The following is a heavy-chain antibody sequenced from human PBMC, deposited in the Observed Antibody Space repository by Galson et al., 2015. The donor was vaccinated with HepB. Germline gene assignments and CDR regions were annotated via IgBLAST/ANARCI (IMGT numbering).Heavy chain of an antibody. V-gene: IGHV3-30*18. CDR3: AKDHRSWYDGFDY. CDR1: GFTFSSYG. Sequence: SLRLSCAASGFTFSSYGMHWVRQAPGKGLEWVAVISYDGSNKYYADSVKGRFTISRDNSKNTLYLQMNSLRAEDTAVYYCAKDHRSWYDGFDYWGQGTLVTVSS. CDR2: ISYDGSNK. J-gene: IGHJ4*02. D-gene: IGHD6-13*01.